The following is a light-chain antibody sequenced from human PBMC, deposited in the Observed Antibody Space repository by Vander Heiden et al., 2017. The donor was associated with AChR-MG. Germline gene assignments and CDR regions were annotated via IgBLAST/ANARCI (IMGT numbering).Light chain of an antibody. Sequence: DIQMTQSPSSLSASVGDRVTIPCRASQTISRFLNWYQQKPGKPPKLVIYAASSLQSGVPSRFSGSGSGTDFTLTITRLQPEDFATYYCQQRDSTPWTFGQRTKVEIK. V-gene: IGKV1-39*01. J-gene: IGKJ1*01. CDR1: QTISRF. CDR3: QQRDSTPWT. CDR2: AAS.